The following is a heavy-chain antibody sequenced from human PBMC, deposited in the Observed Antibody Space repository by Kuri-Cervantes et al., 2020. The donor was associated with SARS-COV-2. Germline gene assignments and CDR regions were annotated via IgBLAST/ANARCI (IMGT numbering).Heavy chain of an antibody. D-gene: IGHD3-22*01. CDR2: ISSSSSYI. Sequence: GESLKISCAASGFTFSSCAMSWVRQAPGKGLEWVSSISSSSSYIYYADSVKGRFTISRDNAKNSLYLQMNSLRAEDTAVYYCARDGRNSGSVGNYYDSSGYPDYWGQGTLVTVSS. J-gene: IGHJ4*02. CDR1: GFTFSSCA. V-gene: IGHV3-21*01. CDR3: ARDGRNSGSVGNYYDSSGYPDY.